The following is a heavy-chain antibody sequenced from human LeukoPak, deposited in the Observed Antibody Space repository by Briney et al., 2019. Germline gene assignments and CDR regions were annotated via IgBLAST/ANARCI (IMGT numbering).Heavy chain of an antibody. V-gene: IGHV4-30-2*01. CDR2: IYHSGST. CDR3: VRHDGRSGGTMGAWDY. D-gene: IGHD1-1*01. CDR1: GGSISSGGYS. J-gene: IGHJ4*02. Sequence: SQTLSLTCAVSGGSISSGGYSWSWIRQPPGKGLEWIGYIYHSGSTYYNPSLKSRVTISVDRSKNQFSLKLSSVTAADTAVYYCVRHDGRSGGTMGAWDYWGQGSLVTVSS.